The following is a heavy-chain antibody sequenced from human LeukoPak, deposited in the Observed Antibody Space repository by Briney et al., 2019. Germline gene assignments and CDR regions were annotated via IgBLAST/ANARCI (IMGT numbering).Heavy chain of an antibody. V-gene: IGHV1-69*05. CDR3: ARGRMATKTNYFDD. CDR1: GGPFSSYA. CDR2: IIPIFGTA. Sequence: GASVKVSCKASGGPFSSYAISWVRQAPGQGLEWMGGIIPIFGTANYAQKFQGRVTITTDESTSTAYMELSSLRSEDTAVYYCARGRMATKTNYFDDWGQGTLVTVSS. J-gene: IGHJ4*02. D-gene: IGHD5-24*01.